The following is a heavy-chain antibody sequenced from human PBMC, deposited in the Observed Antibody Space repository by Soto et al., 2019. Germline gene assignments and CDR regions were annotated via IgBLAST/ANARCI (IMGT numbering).Heavy chain of an antibody. D-gene: IGHD6-6*01. CDR1: GGSISSYY. CDR3: ARHYSAYSSSDWFDP. J-gene: IGHJ5*02. CDR2: IFYSGST. Sequence: SETXSLTCTVSGGSISSYYWTWIRQPPGKGLEWIGYIFYSGSTNYNPSLKSRVTISVDTSKNQFSLKLSSVTAADTAVYYCARHYSAYSSSDWFDPWGQGTLVTVSS. V-gene: IGHV4-59*08.